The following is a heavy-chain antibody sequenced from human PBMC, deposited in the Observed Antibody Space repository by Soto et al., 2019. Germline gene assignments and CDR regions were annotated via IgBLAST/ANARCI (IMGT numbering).Heavy chain of an antibody. CDR3: TKDSGYDSTD. CDR2: IWSDGNNK. CDR1: GFTFSSYG. Sequence: PGGSLRLSCAASGFTFSSYGMHWVRQAPGKGLEWVAVIWSDGNNKYYADSVRGRFTISRDNSKSILYLQMDSLRVEDTARYYCTKDSGYDSTDWGLGTVVTVSS. J-gene: IGHJ4*02. D-gene: IGHD3-9*01. V-gene: IGHV3-33*06.